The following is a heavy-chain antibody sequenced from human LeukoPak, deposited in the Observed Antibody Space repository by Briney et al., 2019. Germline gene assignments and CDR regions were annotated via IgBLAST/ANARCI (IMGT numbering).Heavy chain of an antibody. Sequence: GGSLRLSCAASGFTFSSYAMRWVRQAPGKGLEYVSAISSNGGSTYYANSVKGRFTISRDNSKNTLYLQMGSLRAEDMAVYYCARAGGYYYDSSGYNFDYWGQGTLVTVSS. CDR3: ARAGGYYYDSSGYNFDY. D-gene: IGHD3-22*01. V-gene: IGHV3-64*01. CDR2: ISSNGGST. J-gene: IGHJ4*02. CDR1: GFTFSSYA.